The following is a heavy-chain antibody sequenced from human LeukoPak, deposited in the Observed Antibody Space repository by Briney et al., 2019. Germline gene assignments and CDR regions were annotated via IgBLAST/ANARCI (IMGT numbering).Heavy chain of an antibody. D-gene: IGHD2-2*01. J-gene: IGHJ5*02. CDR2: IYISGST. CDR3: AREAYCSSNRCHRWFDP. Sequence: SETLSLTCTVSGGSISSDYWSWIRQPAGKEPEWIGHIYISGSTNYNPSLKSRVTISVDKSKNQLSLKLSSVTAADTAVYYCAREAYCSSNRCHRWFDPWGQGTLVTVSS. V-gene: IGHV4-4*07. CDR1: GGSISSDY.